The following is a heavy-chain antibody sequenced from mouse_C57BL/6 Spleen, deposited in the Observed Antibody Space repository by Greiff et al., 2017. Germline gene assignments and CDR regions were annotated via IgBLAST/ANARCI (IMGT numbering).Heavy chain of an antibody. J-gene: IGHJ4*01. CDR2: IYPSDSET. V-gene: IGHV1-61*01. CDR3: ARDGNYPYYAMDY. CDR1: GYTFTSYW. Sequence: QVQLQQPGAELVRPGSSVKLSCKASGYTFTSYWMDWVKQRPGQGLEWIGNIYPSDSETHYNQKFKDKATLTVDKSSSTAYMQLSSLTSEDSAVXDCARDGNYPYYAMDYWGQGTSVTVSS. D-gene: IGHD2-1*01.